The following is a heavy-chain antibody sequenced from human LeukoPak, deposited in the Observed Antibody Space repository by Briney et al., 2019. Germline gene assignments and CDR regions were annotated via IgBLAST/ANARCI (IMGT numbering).Heavy chain of an antibody. CDR2: ISYDGSNK. J-gene: IGHJ6*02. CDR3: AKEFGELLSGRHYYYYGMDV. D-gene: IGHD3-10*01. Sequence: PGGSLRLSCAASGFTFSSYGMHWVRQAPGKGLEWVAVISYDGSNKYYADSVKGRFTISRDNSKNTLYLQMNSLRAEDTAVYYCAKEFGELLSGRHYYYYGMDVWGQGTTVTVSS. CDR1: GFTFSSYG. V-gene: IGHV3-30*18.